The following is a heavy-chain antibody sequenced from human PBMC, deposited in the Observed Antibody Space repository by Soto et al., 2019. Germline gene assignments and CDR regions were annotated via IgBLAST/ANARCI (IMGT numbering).Heavy chain of an antibody. CDR1: GGSISSRSYY. D-gene: IGHD2-8*02. Sequence: PSETLSLTCSVSGGSISSRSYYWGWVRQPPGKGLEWIGSISHSGTTYYNPSLKSRVTISVDTSKNQFSLKLTSVTAADTAVYYCARDKITGLFDYWGQGTLVTVSS. CDR2: ISHSGTT. J-gene: IGHJ4*02. V-gene: IGHV4-39*07. CDR3: ARDKITGLFDY.